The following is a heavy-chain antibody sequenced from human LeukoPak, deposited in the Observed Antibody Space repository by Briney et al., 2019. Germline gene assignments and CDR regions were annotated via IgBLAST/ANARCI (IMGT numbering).Heavy chain of an antibody. CDR2: INSDGSST. V-gene: IGHV3-74*01. J-gene: IGHJ4*02. CDR1: GFTFSRYW. CDR3: ARSLWPEDY. D-gene: IGHD2-21*01. Sequence: GGSLRLSCAASGFTFSRYWMHWVRQAPGKGLVWVSLINSDGSSTNYADSVKGRFTISRDNAKNTVYLQMNSLRAEDTAVYYCARSLWPEDYWGQGILVTVSS.